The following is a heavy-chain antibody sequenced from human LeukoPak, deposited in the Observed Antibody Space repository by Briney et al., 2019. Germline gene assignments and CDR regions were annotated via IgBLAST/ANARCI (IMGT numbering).Heavy chain of an antibody. CDR2: IKPDGSST. CDR3: ARDPRNPPYYYYYYMDV. V-gene: IGHV3-74*01. D-gene: IGHD1-14*01. J-gene: IGHJ6*03. Sequence: PGGSLRLSCAASGFTFSSYWMHWVRQAPGKGLVWVSRIKPDGSSTGYADSVKGRFTISRDNAKNSLYLQMNSLRAEDTAVYFCARDPRNPPYYYYYYMDVWGKGTTVTVSS. CDR1: GFTFSSYW.